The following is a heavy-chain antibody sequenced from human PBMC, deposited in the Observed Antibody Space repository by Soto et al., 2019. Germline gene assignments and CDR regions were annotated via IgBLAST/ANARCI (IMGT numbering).Heavy chain of an antibody. D-gene: IGHD1-1*01. J-gene: IGHJ6*02. CDR1: GGSISSGGYY. V-gene: IGHV4-30-4*01. CDR3: ARDLWVEPELYYYGMDV. Sequence: SETLSLTCTVSGGSISSGGYYWSWIRQTPGKGLEWIGHIFYSGTTYYNPSLKSRLTISVDTSKNHFSLRLTSVTAADTAVYYCARDLWVEPELYYYGMDVWGQGTTVTVSS. CDR2: IFYSGTT.